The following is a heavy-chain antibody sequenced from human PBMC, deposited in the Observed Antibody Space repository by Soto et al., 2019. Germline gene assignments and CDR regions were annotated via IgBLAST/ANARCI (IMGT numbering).Heavy chain of an antibody. CDR3: AHAFGGTSWPNDAFDI. Sequence: QITLKESGPTLVKPTQSLTLTCTVSGFSLSGDGVGVGWIRQPSGKALEWLALIYWDDDQRYSPSLKTRLTITKDTSKNQVGLTMTNMDPVDTATYYCAHAFGGTSWPNDAFDIWGQGTVVTVSS. D-gene: IGHD3-3*02. V-gene: IGHV2-5*02. CDR1: GFSLSGDGVG. J-gene: IGHJ3*02. CDR2: IYWDDDQ.